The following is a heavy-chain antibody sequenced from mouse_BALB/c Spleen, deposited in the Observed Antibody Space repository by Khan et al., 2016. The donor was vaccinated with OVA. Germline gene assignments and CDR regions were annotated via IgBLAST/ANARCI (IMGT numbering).Heavy chain of an antibody. D-gene: IGHD4-1*01. Sequence: EVELVESGGDLVKSGGSLKLSCAASGFTFSPYSMSWVRQTPDKRLEWVATISSDGDYTYYPDSVKGRFNISRDNAKHTLYLQMSSLKSEDTAIYYCTTHLTGSFAYWGQGTLVTVSA. CDR2: ISSDGDYT. CDR1: GFTFSPYS. CDR3: TTHLTGSFAY. J-gene: IGHJ3*01. V-gene: IGHV5-6*01.